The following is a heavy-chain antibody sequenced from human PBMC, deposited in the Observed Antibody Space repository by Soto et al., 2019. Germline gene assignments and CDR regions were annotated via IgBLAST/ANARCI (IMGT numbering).Heavy chain of an antibody. V-gene: IGHV3-66*01. CDR3: ARGYYGSGSYCDY. CDR1: GFTVSSNY. Sequence: EVHLVESGGGLVQPGGSLRLSCAASGFTVSSNYMSWVRQAPGKGLEWVSAIYSGGTTYYADSVKGRFIISRDNSNNTLYLQMNSLRAEDTAVYYCARGYYGSGSYCDYWGQGTLVTVSS. J-gene: IGHJ4*02. D-gene: IGHD3-10*01. CDR2: IYSGGTT.